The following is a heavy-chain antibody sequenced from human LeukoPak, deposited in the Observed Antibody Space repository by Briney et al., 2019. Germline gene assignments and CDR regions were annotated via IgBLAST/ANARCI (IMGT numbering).Heavy chain of an antibody. J-gene: IGHJ4*02. V-gene: IGHV3-9*01. CDR3: ARQTVDFDY. Sequence: ALRLSCAASGFTFDDYAMHWVRQAPGKGLEWVSGISWNSGSIGYADSVKGRFTISRDNAKNSLYLQMNSLRAEDTAVYYCARQTVDFDYWGQGTLVTVSS. CDR2: ISWNSGSI. CDR1: GFTFDDYA.